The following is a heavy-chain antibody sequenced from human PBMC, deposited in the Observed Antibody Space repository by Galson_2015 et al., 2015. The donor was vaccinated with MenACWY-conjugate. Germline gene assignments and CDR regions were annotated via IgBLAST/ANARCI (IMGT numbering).Heavy chain of an antibody. CDR1: GFTFSSYA. CDR2: ISGSGGST. CDR3: AKDLSSPEVEGWFDP. Sequence: SLRLSCAASGFTFSSYAMSWVRQAPGKGLEWVSAISGSGGSTYYADSVKGRFTISRDNSKNTLYLQMNSLRAEDTAVYYCAKDLSSPEVEGWFDPWGQGTLVTVSS. D-gene: IGHD2/OR15-2a*01. V-gene: IGHV3-23*01. J-gene: IGHJ5*02.